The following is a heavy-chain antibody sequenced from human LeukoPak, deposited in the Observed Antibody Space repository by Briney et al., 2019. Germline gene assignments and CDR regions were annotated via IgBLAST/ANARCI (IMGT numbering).Heavy chain of an antibody. J-gene: IGHJ4*02. CDR3: ARHVRTLEWLVRPPYYFDY. D-gene: IGHD6-19*01. CDR2: IYYSGST. CDR1: GGSISSSSYY. V-gene: IGHV4-39*01. Sequence: PSETLSLTCTVSGGSISSSSYYWGWIRQPPGKGLVWIGSIYYSGSTYYNPSLKSRVTISVDTSKNQFSLKLSSVTAADTAVYYCARHVRTLEWLVRPPYYFDYWGQGTLVTVSS.